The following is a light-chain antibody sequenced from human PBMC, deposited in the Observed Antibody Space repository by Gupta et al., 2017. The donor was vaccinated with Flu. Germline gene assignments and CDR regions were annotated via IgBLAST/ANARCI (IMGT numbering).Light chain of an antibody. J-gene: IGLJ3*02. CDR1: SSDVGGYDY. CDR2: DVT. CDR3: CSYAGTNTWV. Sequence: SSDVGGYDYVAWCQQHPGKAPKLMIYDVTKRPSGVPDRFSGSKSGDTASLTISGLQAEDEADYYCCSYAGTNTWVFGGGTKLTVL. V-gene: IGLV2-11*01.